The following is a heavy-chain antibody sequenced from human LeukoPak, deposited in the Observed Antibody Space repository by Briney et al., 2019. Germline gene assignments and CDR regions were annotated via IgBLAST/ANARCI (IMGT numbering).Heavy chain of an antibody. J-gene: IGHJ3*02. V-gene: IGHV4-59*12. D-gene: IGHD6-19*01. Sequence: SETLSLTCTVSGDSISSYYWSWIRQPPGKGLEWIGYIYYSGSTIYNPSLKSRVTMSLDTSKNQFSLKLNSVTPEDTAVYYCASTGVAGTLVGAFDIWGQGTMVTVSS. CDR3: ASTGVAGTLVGAFDI. CDR1: GDSISSYY. CDR2: IYYSGST.